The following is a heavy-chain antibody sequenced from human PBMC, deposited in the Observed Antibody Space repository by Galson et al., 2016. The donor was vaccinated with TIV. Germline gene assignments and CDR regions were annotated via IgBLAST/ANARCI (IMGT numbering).Heavy chain of an antibody. Sequence: SVKVSCKVSGYTLTELSMHWVRQAPGKGLEWMGGFDPEDGETIYAQRFQGRVTMIEDTSTDTAYMELNSLRSEDTAVYYCATKGGLWGQGTLVTVSS. J-gene: IGHJ4*02. CDR2: FDPEDGET. CDR3: ATKGGL. V-gene: IGHV1-24*01. CDR1: GYTLTELS.